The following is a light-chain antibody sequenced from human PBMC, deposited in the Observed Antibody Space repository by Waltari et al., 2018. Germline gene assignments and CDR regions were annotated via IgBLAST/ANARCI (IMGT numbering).Light chain of an antibody. V-gene: IGLV1-44*01. J-gene: IGLJ1*01. CDR2: GDN. CDR1: SSNIGTKT. Sequence: QSVLTQPPSASGTPGQRVTISCSGSSSNIGTKTVHWSQQLPGLAPGLLISGDNQRPSGVRRRFSASKSGTAASRAISGLQSEDEADYFCAAWDDSLNGLYVFGTGTTVTGL. CDR3: AAWDDSLNGLYV.